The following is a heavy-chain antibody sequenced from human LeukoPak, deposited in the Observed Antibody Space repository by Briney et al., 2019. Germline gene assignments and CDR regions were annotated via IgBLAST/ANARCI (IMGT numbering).Heavy chain of an antibody. CDR2: ISSSSSYI. CDR3: ARAHYYDSSGYYYDFDY. V-gene: IGHV3-21*01. D-gene: IGHD3-22*01. Sequence: GGSLRLSCAASGCTFSSYSMNWVRQAPGKGLEWVSSISSSSSYIYYADSVKGRFTISRDNAKNSLYLQMNSLRAEDTAVYYCARAHYYDSSGYYYDFDYWGQGTLVTVSS. J-gene: IGHJ4*02. CDR1: GCTFSSYS.